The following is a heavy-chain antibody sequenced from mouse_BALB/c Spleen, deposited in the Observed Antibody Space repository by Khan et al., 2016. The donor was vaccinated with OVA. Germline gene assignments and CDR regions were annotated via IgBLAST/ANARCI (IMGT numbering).Heavy chain of an antibody. J-gene: IGHJ3*01. CDR3: ARSTCDDGSY. CDR1: GFNIKDTY. CDR2: IDPANGYT. D-gene: IGHD2-12*01. Sequence: EVELKQSGAELVKPGASVKLSCTTSGFNIKDTYIHWVKQRPEQGLVWIGRIDPANGYTKFDPRFRGKATITTDTSSNPAYLQLSSLTSEDSAVYYCARSTCDDGSYWGQGTLVTVSS. V-gene: IGHV14-3*02.